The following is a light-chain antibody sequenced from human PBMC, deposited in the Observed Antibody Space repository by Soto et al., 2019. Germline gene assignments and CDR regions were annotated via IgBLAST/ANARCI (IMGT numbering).Light chain of an antibody. J-gene: IGKJ2*01. CDR1: QSIFNW. CDR2: DTS. Sequence: DIQMTQSPSTLSAYVGDRVTITCRASQSIFNWLAWYQQKPGKAPNLLVYDTSSLQGGAPARFSGRGSGTEFTLTISSLQPDDSAAYYCHQYKSATFGQGTKVEI. CDR3: HQYKSAT. V-gene: IGKV1-5*01.